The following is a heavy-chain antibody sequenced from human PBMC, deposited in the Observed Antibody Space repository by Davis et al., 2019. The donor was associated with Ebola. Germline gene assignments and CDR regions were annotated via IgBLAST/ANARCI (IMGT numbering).Heavy chain of an antibody. V-gene: IGHV1-3*04. CDR2: IYTGNGNT. Sequence: ASVKVSCKASGYTFTSYTMNWVRQAPGQGFEWLGWIYTGNGNTKYSQKFEGRVIITRDTSANIVYMELSSLGFEDTAVYYCARESYGDYLSNFWGQGTLVIVSS. D-gene: IGHD4-17*01. J-gene: IGHJ4*02. CDR1: GYTFTSYT. CDR3: ARESYGDYLSNF.